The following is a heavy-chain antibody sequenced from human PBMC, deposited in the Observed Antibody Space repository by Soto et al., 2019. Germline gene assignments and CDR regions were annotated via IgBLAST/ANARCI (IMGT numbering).Heavy chain of an antibody. J-gene: IGHJ3*02. Sequence: EVQLLESGGDLVQPGGSLRLSCAVSGFMFSSYVMSWVRQAPGKGLEWVSEISGSGGGTYYADSVKGRFTISRDNSKNTLYLQMNSLRVEDTAIYYCAKVAGRLSGSYHDAFDIWGQGTMVTVSS. V-gene: IGHV3-23*01. D-gene: IGHD1-26*01. CDR1: GFMFSSYV. CDR3: AKVAGRLSGSYHDAFDI. CDR2: ISGSGGGT.